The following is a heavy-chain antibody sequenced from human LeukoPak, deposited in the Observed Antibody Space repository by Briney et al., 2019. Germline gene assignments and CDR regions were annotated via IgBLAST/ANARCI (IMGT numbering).Heavy chain of an antibody. CDR1: GSSVNSVSYY. J-gene: IGHJ4*02. V-gene: IGHV4-61*01. CDR3: ARGLTTGKLFDY. D-gene: IGHD4-17*01. CDR2: VYYSGST. Sequence: SETLSLTCTVSGSSVNSVSYYWGWIRQPPGKGLEWIGYVYYSGSTNYNPSLKSRVTISLDTSKKQFSLKLSAVTAADTAVYYYARGLTTGKLFDYWGQGTLVTVSS.